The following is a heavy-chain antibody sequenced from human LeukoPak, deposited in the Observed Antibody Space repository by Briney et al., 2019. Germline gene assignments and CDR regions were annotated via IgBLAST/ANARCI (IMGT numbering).Heavy chain of an antibody. CDR3: ALLQWELVLDY. J-gene: IGHJ4*02. CDR1: GYTFTSYY. V-gene: IGHV1-46*03. CDR2: INPSGGST. D-gene: IGHD1-26*01. Sequence: ASVKVSCKASGYTFTSYYMHWVRQAPGQGLEWMGIINPSGGSTSYAQKFQGRVTMTRDTSTSTVYMEPSSLRSEDTAVYYCALLQWELVLDYWGQGTLVTVSS.